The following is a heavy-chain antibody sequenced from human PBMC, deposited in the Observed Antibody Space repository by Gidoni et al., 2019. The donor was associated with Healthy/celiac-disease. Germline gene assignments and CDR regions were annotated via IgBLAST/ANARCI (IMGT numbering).Heavy chain of an antibody. D-gene: IGHD4-17*01. CDR1: GGTFSSYA. CDR2: IIPIFGTA. Sequence: EVKKPASSVNFSCTASGGTFSSYAISWVRQAPGQGLEWMGGIIPIFGTANYAQKFQGRVTITADESTSTAYMELSSLRSEDTAVYYCAATSTVTLSLWGQGTLVTVSS. V-gene: IGHV1-69*01. CDR3: AATSTVTLSL. J-gene: IGHJ4*02.